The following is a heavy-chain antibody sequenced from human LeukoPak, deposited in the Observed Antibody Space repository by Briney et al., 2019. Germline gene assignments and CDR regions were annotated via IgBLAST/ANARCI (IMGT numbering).Heavy chain of an antibody. V-gene: IGHV4-59*01. CDR2: IYYSDST. J-gene: IGHJ6*03. D-gene: IGHD2-15*01. Sequence: SETLSLTCTVSGGSISSYYWSWIRQPPGKGLECIGYIYYSDSTNYNPSLKSRVTVSVDTSKNQFSLKLSSVTAADTAVYYCARFPGSAEYRHYYYMDVWGKGTTVTVSS. CDR1: GGSISSYY. CDR3: ARFPGSAEYRHYYYMDV.